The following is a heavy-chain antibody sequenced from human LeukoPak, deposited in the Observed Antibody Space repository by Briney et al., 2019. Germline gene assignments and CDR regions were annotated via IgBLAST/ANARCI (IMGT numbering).Heavy chain of an antibody. CDR1: RFTFSSYS. V-gene: IGHV3-48*04. J-gene: IGHJ6*04. Sequence: GGSLRLSCAASRFTFSSYSMNWVRQAPGKGLEWVSYISSSGSTIYYADSVKGRFTISGDNAKNSLYLQMNSLRAEDTAVYYCAELGITMIGGVWGKGTTVTISS. CDR3: AELGITMIGGV. CDR2: ISSSGSTI. D-gene: IGHD3-10*02.